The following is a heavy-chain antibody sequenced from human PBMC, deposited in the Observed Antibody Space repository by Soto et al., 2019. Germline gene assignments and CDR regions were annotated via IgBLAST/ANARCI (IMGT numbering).Heavy chain of an antibody. CDR1: GGSISSSSYY. V-gene: IGHV4-39*01. CDR2: IYYSGST. Sequence: QLQLQESGPGLVKPSETLSLTCTVSGGSISSSSYYWGWIRQPPGKGLEWIGSIYYSGSTYYNPSLKSRVTISVDTSKNQFSLKLSSVTAADTAVYYCAREVVVAATGLGSYYYGMDVWGQGTTVTGSS. CDR3: AREVVVAATGLGSYYYGMDV. J-gene: IGHJ6*02. D-gene: IGHD2-15*01.